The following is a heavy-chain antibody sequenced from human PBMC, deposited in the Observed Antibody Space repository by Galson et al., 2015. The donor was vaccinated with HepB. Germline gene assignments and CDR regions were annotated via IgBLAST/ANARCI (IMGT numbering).Heavy chain of an antibody. CDR1: GFTFSNAW. Sequence: SLRLSCAASGFTFSNAWMNWVRQAPGKGLEWVGRIKSKTDGGTTDYAAPVKGRFTISRDDSKNTLYLQMNSLKTEDTAVYYCTPHRSIGAYYFDYWGQGTLVTVSS. D-gene: IGHD5-12*01. J-gene: IGHJ4*02. CDR3: TPHRSIGAYYFDY. CDR2: IKSKTDGGTT. V-gene: IGHV3-15*07.